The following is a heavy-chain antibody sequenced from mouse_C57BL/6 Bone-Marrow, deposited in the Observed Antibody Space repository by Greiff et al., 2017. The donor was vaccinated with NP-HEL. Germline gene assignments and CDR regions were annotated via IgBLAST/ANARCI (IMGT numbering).Heavy chain of an antibody. D-gene: IGHD2-4*01. J-gene: IGHJ3*01. Sequence: DVQLQESGAELVRPGASVKLSCTASGFNIKDDYMHWVKQRPEQGLEWIGWIDPENGDTEYASKFQGKATITADTSSNTAYLQLSSLTSEDTAVYYCTTYDSAWFAYWGQGTLVTVSA. V-gene: IGHV14-4*01. CDR2: IDPENGDT. CDR3: TTYDSAWFAY. CDR1: GFNIKDDY.